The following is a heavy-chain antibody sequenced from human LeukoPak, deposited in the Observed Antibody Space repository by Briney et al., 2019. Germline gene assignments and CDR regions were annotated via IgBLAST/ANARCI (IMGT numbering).Heavy chain of an antibody. D-gene: IGHD1-1*01. CDR1: GFTFSTYE. V-gene: IGHV3-48*03. Sequence: TGGSLRLSCTASGFTFSTYEMNWVRQAPGKGLGWVSYISGSGSTIYYADSVKGRFTISRDNAKNSLYLQMSSLRAEDTALYYCAREGGWATTANDYWGQGALVTVSS. CDR2: ISGSGSTI. J-gene: IGHJ4*02. CDR3: AREGGWATTANDY.